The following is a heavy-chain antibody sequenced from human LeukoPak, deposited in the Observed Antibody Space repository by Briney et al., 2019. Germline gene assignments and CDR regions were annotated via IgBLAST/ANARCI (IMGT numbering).Heavy chain of an antibody. CDR2: INTDGSSI. D-gene: IGHD3-22*01. J-gene: IGHJ4*02. V-gene: IGHV3-74*01. CDR3: ARDSSGADYYDSSGFDY. Sequence: GGSLRLSCAASEFTFSNYWMHWVRQAPGKGLVWVSRINTDGSSIRYADSVKGRFTISRGNAKNTLYLQMNSLRVEDTAVYYCARDSSGADYYDSSGFDYWGQGILVTVSS. CDR1: EFTFSNYW.